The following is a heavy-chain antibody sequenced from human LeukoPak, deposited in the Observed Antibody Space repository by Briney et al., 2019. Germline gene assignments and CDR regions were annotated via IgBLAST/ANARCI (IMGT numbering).Heavy chain of an antibody. V-gene: IGHV3-21*01. CDR1: GFTFSSYS. CDR2: ISSSSSYI. Sequence: GGSLRLSCAASGFTFSSYSMNWVRQAPGKGLEWVSYISSSSSYIYYADSVKGRFTISRDNAKNSLYLQMNSLRAEDTAVYYCARGATVTQNYWGQGTLVTVSS. CDR3: ARGATVTQNY. J-gene: IGHJ4*02. D-gene: IGHD4-17*01.